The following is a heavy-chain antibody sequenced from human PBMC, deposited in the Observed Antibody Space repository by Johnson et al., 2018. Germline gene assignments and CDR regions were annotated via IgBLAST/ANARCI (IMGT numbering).Heavy chain of an antibody. CDR1: GGSFSGYY. V-gene: IGHV4-34*01. CDR3: ARGLQYCTNGVCYTGYSYGMDV. Sequence: QVQLQQWGAGLFKPSETVSLTCAVYGGSFSGYYWSWIRQPPGKGLEWIGEINHRGSTNYNPSLKSRVTISVDPSKNQFSLKLSSVTAADTAVYYCARGLQYCTNGVCYTGYSYGMDVWGQGTTVTVSS. CDR2: INHRGST. J-gene: IGHJ6*02. D-gene: IGHD2-8*01.